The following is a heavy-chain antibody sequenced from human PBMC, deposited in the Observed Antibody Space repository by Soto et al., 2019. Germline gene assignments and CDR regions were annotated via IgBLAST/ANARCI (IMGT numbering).Heavy chain of an antibody. J-gene: IGHJ4*02. CDR3: ASVSPGYSSGWYPFDY. Sequence: PSETLSLTCAVYGGSFSGYYWSWIRQPPGKGLEWIGEINHSGSTNYNPSLKSRVTISVDTSKNQFSLKLSSVTAADTAVYYCASVSPGYSSGWYPFDYWGQGNLVTVYS. V-gene: IGHV4-34*01. CDR1: GGSFSGYY. D-gene: IGHD6-19*01. CDR2: INHSGST.